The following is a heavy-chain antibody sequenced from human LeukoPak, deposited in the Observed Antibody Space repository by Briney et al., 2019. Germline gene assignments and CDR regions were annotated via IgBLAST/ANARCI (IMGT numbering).Heavy chain of an antibody. D-gene: IGHD6-6*01. CDR1: GGTFSSYA. CDR3: ARSSSSGGPYYYYGMDV. V-gene: IGHV1-69*04. CDR2: IIPTLGIA. J-gene: IGHJ6*02. Sequence: SVKVSCKASGGTFSSYAISWVRQAPGQGLEWMGRIIPTLGIANYAQKFQGRVTITADKSTSTAYMELSSLRSEDTAVYYCARSSSSGGPYYYYGMDVWGQGTTVTVSS.